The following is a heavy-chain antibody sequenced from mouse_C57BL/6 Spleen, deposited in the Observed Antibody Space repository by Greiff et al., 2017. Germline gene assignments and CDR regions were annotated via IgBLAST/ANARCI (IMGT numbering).Heavy chain of an antibody. V-gene: IGHV1-50*01. CDR3: AKRADGYARWYFDV. J-gene: IGHJ1*03. CDR2: IDPSDSYT. Sequence: QVQLQQPGAELVKPGASVKLSCKASGYTFTSYWMQWVKQRPGQGLEWIGEIDPSDSYTNYNQKFKGKATLTVDTSSSSAYMQLSSLTSEDSAVYDCAKRADGYARWYFDVWGTGTTVTVSS. D-gene: IGHD2-2*01. CDR1: GYTFTSYW.